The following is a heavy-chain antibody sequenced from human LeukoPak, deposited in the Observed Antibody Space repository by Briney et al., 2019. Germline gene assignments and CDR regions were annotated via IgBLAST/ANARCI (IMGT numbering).Heavy chain of an antibody. D-gene: IGHD1-26*01. Sequence: SETLSLTCTVPAYSISSGYYWAWIRQPPGRGLEWIGHLYHSGDTYYNPSLKSRVAISVDTSENQFSLKLSSVTAADTAVYYCAGTYSLYDPFDIWGQGTMVTVSS. CDR2: LYHSGDT. CDR1: AYSISSGYY. V-gene: IGHV4-38-2*02. CDR3: AGTYSLYDPFDI. J-gene: IGHJ3*02.